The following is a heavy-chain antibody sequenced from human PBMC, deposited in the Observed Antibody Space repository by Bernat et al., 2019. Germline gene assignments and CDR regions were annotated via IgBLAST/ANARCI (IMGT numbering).Heavy chain of an antibody. CDR3: AKDRRIAASLDY. J-gene: IGHJ4*02. CDR2: MSYDGSTQ. Sequence: QVHLVESGGGVVQPGGSLRLSCVASGFTFSYYGMHWVRQAPGKGLEWVAIMSYDGSTQYYADSVKGRFTISRDNSKKTLYLQMNSLRAEYTAVYYCAKDRRIAASLDYWGQGTLVTVSS. D-gene: IGHD6-25*01. V-gene: IGHV3-30*18. CDR1: GFTFSYYG.